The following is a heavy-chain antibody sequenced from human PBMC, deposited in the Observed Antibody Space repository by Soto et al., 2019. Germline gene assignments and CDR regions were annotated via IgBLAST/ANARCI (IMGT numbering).Heavy chain of an antibody. Sequence: EVQLVESGGGLVKPGGSLRLSCAASGFTFSSYNMNWVRQAPGKGLEWVSSISSSSSYIYYADSVKGRFTISRDNAKNSLYLQMNSLRAEGTAVYYCARAGYSSSRTEWKMDVWGQGTTVTVSS. D-gene: IGHD6-13*01. CDR1: GFTFSSYN. J-gene: IGHJ6*02. CDR2: ISSSSSYI. CDR3: ARAGYSSSRTEWKMDV. V-gene: IGHV3-21*01.